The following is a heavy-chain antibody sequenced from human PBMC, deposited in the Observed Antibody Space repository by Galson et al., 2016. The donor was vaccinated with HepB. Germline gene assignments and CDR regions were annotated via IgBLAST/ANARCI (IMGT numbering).Heavy chain of an antibody. V-gene: IGHV4-4*02. CDR3: ATSGGPTWGSFDY. J-gene: IGHJ4*02. CDR1: GGSISSGNC. Sequence: TLSLTCAVSGGSISSGNCWSWVRQPPGKGLEWIGEIHHSGNTNYNSSLKGRVTISVDKSKRQFFLRLRSVTAADTAVYYCATSGGPTWGSFDYWGQGTLVTVSS. D-gene: IGHD7-27*01. CDR2: IHHSGNT.